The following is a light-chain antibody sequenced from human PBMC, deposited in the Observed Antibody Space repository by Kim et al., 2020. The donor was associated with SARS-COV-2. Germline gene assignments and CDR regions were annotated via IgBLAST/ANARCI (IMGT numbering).Light chain of an antibody. CDR2: AAS. J-gene: IGKJ1*01. V-gene: IGKV1-6*01. CDR3: LQDLLRWT. CDR1: QGIRND. Sequence: SASVGDRVTITCRASQGIRNDLGWYQQKPGKAPKLLIYAASSLQSGVPSRFSGSGSGTDFTLTISSLQPEDFATYYCLQDLLRWTFGQGTKVDIK.